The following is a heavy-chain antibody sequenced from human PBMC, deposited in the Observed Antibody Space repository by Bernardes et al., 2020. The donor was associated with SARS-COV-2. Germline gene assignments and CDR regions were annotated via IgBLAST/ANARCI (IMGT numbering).Heavy chain of an antibody. Sequence: GGSLRLSCAASGFTFGDYYMTWIRQAPGKGLEWLSYIGETGTRIHYADSVKGRFTVSRDNAKNSLYLQLNSLRAEDTAVYFCARGACSTCWYQDYYDLWGQGTLVTVSS. D-gene: IGHD6-13*01. CDR2: IGETGTRI. J-gene: IGHJ4*02. CDR1: GFTFGDYY. V-gene: IGHV3-11*01. CDR3: ARGACSTCWYQDYYDL.